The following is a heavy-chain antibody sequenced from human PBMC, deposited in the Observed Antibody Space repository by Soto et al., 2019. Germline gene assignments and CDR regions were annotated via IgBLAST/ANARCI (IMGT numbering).Heavy chain of an antibody. CDR2: IYHSGTT. CDR1: GGSISSGGSS. Sequence: QPQLQESGSGLVKPSQTLSLTCGVSGGSISSGGSSWSWIRQPPGKGLEWIGYIYHSGTTYYNPSLESRVIISLDRSQNQFSLKLSSVTAADTAVYYCATGYGSTYNWFDPWGQGTLVTVSS. D-gene: IGHD1-20*01. J-gene: IGHJ5*02. V-gene: IGHV4-30-2*01. CDR3: ATGYGSTYNWFDP.